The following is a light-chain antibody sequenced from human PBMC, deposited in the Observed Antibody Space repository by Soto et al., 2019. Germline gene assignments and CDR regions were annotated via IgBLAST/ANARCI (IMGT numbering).Light chain of an antibody. Sequence: QSALAQPASVSGSPGQSITISCTGTSNDIGLYNYVSWYQQHPGKAPKLIIYVVSSRPSGISNRFSASKSGNTASLTIPGLQAEDEADYYCASYARGSTLVVFGGGTKVTVL. CDR1: SNDIGLYNY. J-gene: IGLJ2*01. CDR2: VVS. CDR3: ASYARGSTLVV. V-gene: IGLV2-14*01.